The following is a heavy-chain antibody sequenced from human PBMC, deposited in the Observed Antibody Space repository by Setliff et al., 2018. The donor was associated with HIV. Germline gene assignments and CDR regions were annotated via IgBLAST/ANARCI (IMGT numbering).Heavy chain of an antibody. CDR2: INHSGST. D-gene: IGHD3-10*01. CDR1: GGSFSGYY. CDR3: ARHDITLVRGLV. Sequence: PSETLSLTCAVYGGSFSGYYWSWIRQPPGKELEWIGEINHSGSTNYNPSLKSRVTISVDTSKNQFSLKLSSVTAADTAVYYCARHDITLVRGLVWGQGTTVTV. V-gene: IGHV4-34*01. J-gene: IGHJ6*02.